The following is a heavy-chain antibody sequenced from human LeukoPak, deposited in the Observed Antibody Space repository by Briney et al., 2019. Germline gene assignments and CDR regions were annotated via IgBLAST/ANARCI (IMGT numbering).Heavy chain of an antibody. V-gene: IGHV3-53*01. D-gene: IGHD2/OR15-2a*01. CDR2: FSSGGRT. J-gene: IGHJ4*02. CDR3: ASILYG. Sequence: GGSLRLSCAASGFTVSTYSMSWVHQAPGKGLEWVATFSSGGRTSYADSVKGRFTISRDTSQNTVYLQMNSLRDEDTALYYCASILYGWGQGTLVTVSS. CDR1: GFTVSTYS.